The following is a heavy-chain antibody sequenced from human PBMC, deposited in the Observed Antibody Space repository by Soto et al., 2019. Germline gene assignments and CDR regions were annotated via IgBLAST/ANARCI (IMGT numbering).Heavy chain of an antibody. D-gene: IGHD4-17*01. CDR3: ARHAAVTSSPLDC. J-gene: IGHJ4*02. Sequence: QVQLQESGPGLVKPSETLSLTCTVSGGSINNYYWSWIRQPPGRGLEWIAYIYYNGRTNYNPSLKSRVTIAVDTSKSQFSLKLSSVTAADPAVYYCARHAAVTSSPLDCWGQGTLVTVSS. V-gene: IGHV4-59*08. CDR1: GGSINNYY. CDR2: IYYNGRT.